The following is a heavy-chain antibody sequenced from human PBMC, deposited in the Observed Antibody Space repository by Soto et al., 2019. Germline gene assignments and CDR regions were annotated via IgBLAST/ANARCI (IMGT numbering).Heavy chain of an antibody. CDR3: ARGVECFSTTCYNYFDY. J-gene: IGHJ4*02. V-gene: IGHV1-18*01. D-gene: IGHD2-2*02. Sequence: GASVKVSCKASGYTFTSYGISWVRQAPGQGLEWMGWISSYNGNTNYAQKLQGRVTMTTDTSTSTAYMELRSLRSDDTAVYYCARGVECFSTTCYNYFDYWGQGTLVTVSS. CDR2: ISSYNGNT. CDR1: GYTFTSYG.